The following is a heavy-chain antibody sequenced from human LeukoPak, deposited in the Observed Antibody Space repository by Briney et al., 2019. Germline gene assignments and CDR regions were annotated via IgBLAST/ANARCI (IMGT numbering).Heavy chain of an antibody. J-gene: IGHJ4*02. CDR2: INHSGST. V-gene: IGHV4-34*01. Sequence: SETLSLTCAVYGGSFSGYYWSWIRQPPGKGLEWSGEINHSGSTNYNPSLKSRVTISVDTSRNQFSLKLSSVTAADTAVYYCARGSSGWSYWGQGTLVTVSS. D-gene: IGHD6-19*01. CDR1: GGSFSGYY. CDR3: ARGSSGWSY.